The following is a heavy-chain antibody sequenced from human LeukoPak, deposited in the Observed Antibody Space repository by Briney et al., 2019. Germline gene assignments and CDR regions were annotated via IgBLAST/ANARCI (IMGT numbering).Heavy chain of an antibody. CDR3: ARAYSSSWYDWFDP. CDR2: IKQDGSEK. Sequence: GGSLRLSCAASEFTFSSYWMSWVRQAPGKGLEWVANIKQDGSEKYYVDSVKGRFTISRDNAKNSLYLQMNSLRAEDTAVYYCARAYSSSWYDWFDPWGQGTLVTVSS. CDR1: EFTFSSYW. V-gene: IGHV3-7*01. J-gene: IGHJ5*02. D-gene: IGHD6-13*01.